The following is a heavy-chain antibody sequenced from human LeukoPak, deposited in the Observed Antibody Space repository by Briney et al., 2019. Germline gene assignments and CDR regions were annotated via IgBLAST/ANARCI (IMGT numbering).Heavy chain of an antibody. J-gene: IGHJ6*03. Sequence: GASVKVSCKASGYTFTNYYIHWVRQAPGQGLEWMGVISPIGASTTYAQKLQGRVTVTRDTSTSTVYMELSSLRSEDTAMYYCARDPRNRNDGFYYYMDVWGQGTTVTVSS. CDR2: ISPIGAST. V-gene: IGHV1-46*03. CDR3: ARDPRNRNDGFYYYMDV. CDR1: GYTFTNYY. D-gene: IGHD1-1*01.